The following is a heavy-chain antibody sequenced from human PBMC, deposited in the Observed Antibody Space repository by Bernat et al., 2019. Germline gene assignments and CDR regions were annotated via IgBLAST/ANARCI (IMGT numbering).Heavy chain of an antibody. CDR1: GFTFDDYT. J-gene: IGHJ4*02. CDR3: AKDYASSVSYFDY. V-gene: IGHV3-43*01. D-gene: IGHD6-6*01. CDR2: ISWDGGST. Sequence: EVQLVESGGVVVQPGGSLRLSCAASGFTFDDYTMHWVRQAPGKGLEWVSLISWDGGSTYYADSVKGRFTISRDNSKNSLYLQMNSLRTEDTDLYYCAKDYASSVSYFDYWGQGTLVTVSS.